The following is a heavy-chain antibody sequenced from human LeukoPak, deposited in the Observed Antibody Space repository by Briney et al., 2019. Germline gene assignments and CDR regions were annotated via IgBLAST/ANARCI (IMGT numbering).Heavy chain of an antibody. J-gene: IGHJ6*02. CDR1: GFTFSSYE. Sequence: SGGSLRLSCAASGFTFSSYEMNWVRQAPGKGLEWVSYISSSGSTIYYADSVKSRFTISRDNAKNSLYLQMNSLRAEDTAVYYCARDFVVVVPAAMRFYYYYGMDVWGQGTTVTVSS. CDR3: ARDFVVVVPAAMRFYYYYGMDV. D-gene: IGHD2-2*01. V-gene: IGHV3-48*03. CDR2: ISSSGSTI.